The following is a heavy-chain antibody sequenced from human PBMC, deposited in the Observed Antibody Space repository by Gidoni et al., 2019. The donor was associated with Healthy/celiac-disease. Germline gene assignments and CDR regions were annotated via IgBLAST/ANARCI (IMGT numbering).Heavy chain of an antibody. Sequence: QVQLVQSGAEVKKPGASVKVSCKASGYTFTSYDLNWVRQATGQGLEWMGWMNPNSGNTGYAQKFQGRVTMTRNTSISTAYMELSSLRSEDTAVYYCARGFGPGYDILTGLDEYYYYGMDVWGQGTTVTVSS. CDR3: ARGFGPGYDILTGLDEYYYYGMDV. J-gene: IGHJ6*02. CDR1: GYTFTSYD. D-gene: IGHD3-9*01. CDR2: MNPNSGNT. V-gene: IGHV1-8*01.